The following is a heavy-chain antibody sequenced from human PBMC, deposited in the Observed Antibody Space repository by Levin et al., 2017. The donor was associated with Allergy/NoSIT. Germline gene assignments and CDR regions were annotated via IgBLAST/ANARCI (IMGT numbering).Heavy chain of an antibody. CDR1: GGSLHTYY. V-gene: IGHV4-59*01. J-gene: IGHJ4*02. CDR2: IYYSGTA. CDR3: ARAYSFCMGASCPPHD. D-gene: IGHD2-2*01. Sequence: PGGSLRLSCTVSGGSLHTYYWSWIRQPPGKGLEWIAYIYYSGTANYNPSLKGRGTISVDTSKNLFSLKLTSVTAADTAVYYCARAYSFCMGASCPPHDWGQGTLVTVSS.